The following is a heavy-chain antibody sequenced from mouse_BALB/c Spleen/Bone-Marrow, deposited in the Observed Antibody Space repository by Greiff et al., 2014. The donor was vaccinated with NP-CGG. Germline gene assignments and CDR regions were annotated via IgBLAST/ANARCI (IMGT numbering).Heavy chain of an antibody. J-gene: IGHJ2*01. CDR1: GFTFSSYY. CDR2: INSNGGST. Sequence: VQRVESGGGLVKLGGSLKLSCAASGFTFSSYYMSWVRQTPEKRLELVAAINSNGGSTYYPDTVKGRFTISRDNAKNTLYLQMSSLKSEDTALYYCARHGGYGNYFDYWGQGTTLTVSS. D-gene: IGHD2-10*02. CDR3: ARHGGYGNYFDY. V-gene: IGHV5-6-2*01.